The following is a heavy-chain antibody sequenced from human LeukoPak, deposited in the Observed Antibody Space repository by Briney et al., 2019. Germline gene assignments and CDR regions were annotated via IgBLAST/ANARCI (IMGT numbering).Heavy chain of an antibody. J-gene: IGHJ6*02. CDR2: ISWNSGSI. CDR1: GFTFDDYA. D-gene: IGHD3-22*01. CDR3: ARDIRYYYDSSGYFDPYYGMDV. Sequence: PGRSLRLSCAASGFTFDDYAMHWVRQAPGKGLEWVSGISWNSGSIGYADSVKGRFTISRDNAKNSLYLQMNSLRAEDTAVYYCARDIRYYYDSSGYFDPYYGMDVWGQGTTVTVSS. V-gene: IGHV3-9*01.